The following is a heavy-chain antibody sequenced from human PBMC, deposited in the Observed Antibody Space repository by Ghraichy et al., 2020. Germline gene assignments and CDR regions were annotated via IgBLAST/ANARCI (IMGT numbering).Heavy chain of an antibody. J-gene: IGHJ6*03. CDR3: ARAMGPTYHYYMDV. CDR2: INTSKGNT. Sequence: ASVKVSCKAFGYPFTTDGISWVRQAPGQGLEWLGWINTSKGNTNYAQKFQGRVTMTTDTSTSTAYMELRSLRSDDTAVYYCARAMGPTYHYYMDVWGQGTTVTVSS. CDR1: GYPFTTDG. V-gene: IGHV1-18*04. D-gene: IGHD1-26*01.